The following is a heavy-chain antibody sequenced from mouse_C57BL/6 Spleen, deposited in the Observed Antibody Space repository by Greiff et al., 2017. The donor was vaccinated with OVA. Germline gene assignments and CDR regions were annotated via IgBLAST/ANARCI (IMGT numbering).Heavy chain of an antibody. V-gene: IGHV1-53*01. CDR3: ARVDHYYGSSHYFDY. D-gene: IGHD1-1*01. CDR1: GYTFTSYW. CDR2: INPSNGGT. Sequence: VKLQQPGTELVKPGASVKLSCKASGYTFTSYWMHWVKQRPGQGLEWIGNINPSNGGTNYNDKFKSKATLTVDKSSSTAYMQLSSLTSKVSAVYYVARVDHYYGSSHYFDYWGQGTTLTVSS. J-gene: IGHJ2*01.